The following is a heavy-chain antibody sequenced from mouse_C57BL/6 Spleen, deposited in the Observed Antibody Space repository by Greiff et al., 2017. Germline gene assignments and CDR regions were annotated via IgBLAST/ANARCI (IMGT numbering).Heavy chain of an antibody. J-gene: IGHJ4*01. V-gene: IGHV1-69*01. CDR2: IDPSDSYT. D-gene: IGHD1-1*01. CDR3: ARGITTVVAPYYYAMDY. Sequence: VQLQQPGAELVMPGASVKLSCKASGYTFTSYWMHWVKQRPGQGLEWIGEIDPSDSYTNYNQKFKGKSTLPVDKSASTAYMQLCSLTAEDSAVYYCARGITTVVAPYYYAMDYGGQGTSVTVAS. CDR1: GYTFTSYW.